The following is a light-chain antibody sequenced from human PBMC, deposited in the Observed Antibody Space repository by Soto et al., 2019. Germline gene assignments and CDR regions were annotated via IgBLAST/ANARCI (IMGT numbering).Light chain of an antibody. CDR2: GAS. CDR1: QRVSSN. J-gene: IGKJ5*01. Sequence: EIVMTQSPATLSVSPGERATLSCRASQRVSSNLAWYQQKPGQAPRLLIYGASTRATGIPARFSGSGSGTEFTLTISSLQSEDFAVYYCQQYNYWPPITFGQGTRLEIK. CDR3: QQYNYWPPIT. V-gene: IGKV3-15*01.